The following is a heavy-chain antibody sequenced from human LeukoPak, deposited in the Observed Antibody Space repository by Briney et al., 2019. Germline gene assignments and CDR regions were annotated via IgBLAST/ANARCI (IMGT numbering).Heavy chain of an antibody. J-gene: IGHJ4*02. CDR2: IIPIFGTA. V-gene: IGHV1-69*13. CDR3: ARGGYGGKGGVDY. CDR1: GGTFSSYA. Sequence: SVTVSCKASGGTFSSYAISWVRQAPGQGLEWMGGIIPIFGTANYAQKFQGRVTITAAQSTSTAYMELSSLRSEDTAVYYCARGGYGGKGGVDYWGQGTLVTVPS. D-gene: IGHD4-23*01.